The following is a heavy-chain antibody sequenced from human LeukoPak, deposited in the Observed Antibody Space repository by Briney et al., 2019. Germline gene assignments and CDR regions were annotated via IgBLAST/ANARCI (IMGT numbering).Heavy chain of an antibody. D-gene: IGHD6-13*01. V-gene: IGHV4-34*01. CDR1: GGSFSGYY. CDR2: INHSGST. Sequence: SETLSLTCAVYGGSFSGYYWSWIRQPPGKGLEWIGEINHSGSTNYNPSLKSRVTISVDTSKNQFSLKLSSVSAADTAMYYCARDDSGYSSSWYKGFDPWGQGTLVIVSS. CDR3: ARDDSGYSSSWYKGFDP. J-gene: IGHJ5*02.